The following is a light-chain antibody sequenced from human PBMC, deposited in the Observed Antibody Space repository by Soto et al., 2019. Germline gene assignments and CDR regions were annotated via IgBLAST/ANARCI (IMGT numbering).Light chain of an antibody. CDR2: GAS. CDR1: QSVSSSY. V-gene: IGKV3-20*01. Sequence: EIVLTQSPGTLSLSPGERATLSCRARQSVSSSYLAWYQQKPGQAPRLLIYGASSRATGIPDRFSGSGSVTDFTLTISRLEPEDFAVYYCQQYGSSPLTFGGGTKVEIK. J-gene: IGKJ4*01. CDR3: QQYGSSPLT.